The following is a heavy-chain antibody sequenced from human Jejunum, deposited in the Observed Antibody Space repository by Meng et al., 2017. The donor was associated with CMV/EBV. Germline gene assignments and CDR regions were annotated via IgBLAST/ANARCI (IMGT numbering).Heavy chain of an antibody. CDR2: ISYDGSNK. CDR3: ARDRGRNLDY. CDR1: GLPFGSSA. Sequence: LSCAASGLPFGSSAMHWFRQAPGTGLEWVALISYDGSNKYYADFVKGRFTISRDNSKNTLYLQMNSLRADDTAVYYCARDRGRNLDYWGQGDLVTVSS. V-gene: IGHV3-30*04. J-gene: IGHJ4*02. D-gene: IGHD1-14*01.